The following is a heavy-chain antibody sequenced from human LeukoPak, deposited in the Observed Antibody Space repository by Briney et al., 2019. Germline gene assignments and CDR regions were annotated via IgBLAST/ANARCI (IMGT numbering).Heavy chain of an antibody. CDR2: IRPDGSET. J-gene: IGHJ3*02. D-gene: IGHD3-9*01. V-gene: IGHV3-7*01. Sequence: PGGSLRLSCAASGFTFSSYGMHWVRQAPGKGLEWVADIRPDGSETKYVESVKGRFTISRDNAKYSLFLQMNSLRVEDTAVYHCAKDSDWSFDIWGQGTMVTVSS. CDR1: GFTFSSYG. CDR3: AKDSDWSFDI.